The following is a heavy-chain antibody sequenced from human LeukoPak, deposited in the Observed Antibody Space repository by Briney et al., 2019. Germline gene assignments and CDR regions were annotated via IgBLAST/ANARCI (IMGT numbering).Heavy chain of an antibody. CDR3: ARDFVGFGELFDY. J-gene: IGHJ4*02. Sequence: GRSLRLSCAASGFTFSSYWMSWVRQAPGKGLEWVANIKQDGSEKYYVDSVKGRFTISRDNAKNSLYLQMNSLRAEDTAVYYCARDFVGFGELFDYWGQGTLVTVSS. CDR2: IKQDGSEK. V-gene: IGHV3-7*01. CDR1: GFTFSSYW. D-gene: IGHD3-10*01.